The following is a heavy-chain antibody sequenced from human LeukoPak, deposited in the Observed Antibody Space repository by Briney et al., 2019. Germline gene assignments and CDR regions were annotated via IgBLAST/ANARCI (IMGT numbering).Heavy chain of an antibody. CDR3: AKEGTASKPSDLDY. Sequence: GGSLRLSCAASGYTFTDYGMHWVRQAPGKGLEWLTFIRYDGTIKYYADSVKGRFTISRDNSKNTLHLQMNSLRPEDTAVYYCAKEGTASKPSDLDYWGQGTLVTVSS. CDR1: GYTFTDYG. CDR2: IRYDGTIK. J-gene: IGHJ4*02. V-gene: IGHV3-30*02. D-gene: IGHD1/OR15-1a*01.